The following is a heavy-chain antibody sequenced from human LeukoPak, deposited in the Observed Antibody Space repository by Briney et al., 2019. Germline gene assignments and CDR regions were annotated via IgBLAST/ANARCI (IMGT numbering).Heavy chain of an antibody. D-gene: IGHD3-22*01. J-gene: IGHJ4*02. V-gene: IGHV4-59*01. CDR2: IYYSGST. Sequence: SETLSLTXTVSGGSISSYYWSWIRQPPGKGLEWIGYIYYSGSTNYNPSLKSRVTISVDTSKNQFSLKLSSVTAADTAVYYCASGIDYYDSSGYYGVIDYWGQGTLVTVSS. CDR3: ASGIDYYDSSGYYGVIDY. CDR1: GGSISSYY.